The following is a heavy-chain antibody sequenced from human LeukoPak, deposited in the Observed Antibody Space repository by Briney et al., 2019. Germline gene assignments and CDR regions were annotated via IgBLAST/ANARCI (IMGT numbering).Heavy chain of an antibody. D-gene: IGHD3-10*01. Sequence: PGGSLRLSCAASGFTFSTYSMNWVRQAPGKGLEWVGFIRSKAYGGTTEYAASVKGRFTISRDDSKSIAYLQMNSLKTEDTAVYYCTRDRLLWFGELFLPWGQGTLVTVSS. J-gene: IGHJ5*02. V-gene: IGHV3-49*04. CDR3: TRDRLLWFGELFLP. CDR2: IRSKAYGGTT. CDR1: GFTFSTYS.